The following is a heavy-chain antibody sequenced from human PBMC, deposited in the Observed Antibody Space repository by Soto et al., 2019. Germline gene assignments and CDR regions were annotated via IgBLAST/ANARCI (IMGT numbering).Heavy chain of an antibody. CDR2: INAGNGNT. J-gene: IGHJ5*02. D-gene: IGHD2-15*01. CDR1: GYTFTSYA. CDR3: ASVPAYCSGGSCLFDP. V-gene: IGHV1-3*01. Sequence: GASVKVSCKASGYTFTSYAMHWVRQAPGQRLEWMGWINAGNGNTKYSQKFQGRVTITRDTSASTAYMELSSLRSEDTAVYYCASVPAYCSGGSCLFDPWGQGTLVTVSS.